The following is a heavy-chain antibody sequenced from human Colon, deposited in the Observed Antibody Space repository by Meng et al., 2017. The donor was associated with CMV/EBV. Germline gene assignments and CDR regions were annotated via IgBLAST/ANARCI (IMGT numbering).Heavy chain of an antibody. CDR1: GFNLSSYS. V-gene: IGHV3-21*04. CDR3: ATTVLVPASNIDF. J-gene: IGHJ4*02. D-gene: IGHD2-8*02. CDR2: ISSSSSYI. Sequence: GESLKISCTASGFNLSSYSMNWVRQAPGKGLEWVSSISSSSSYIYYADSVKGRFTISRDNAKNSLFLQMNSLRAEDTAVYYCATTVLVPASNIDFWGQGTLVTVSS.